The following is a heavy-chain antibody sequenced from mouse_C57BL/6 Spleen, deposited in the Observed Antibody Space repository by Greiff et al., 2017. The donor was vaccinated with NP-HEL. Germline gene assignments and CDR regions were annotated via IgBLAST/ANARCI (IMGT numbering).Heavy chain of an antibody. V-gene: IGHV1-80*01. CDR1: GYAFSSYW. CDR3: ARIYYYGSSYPWFAY. J-gene: IGHJ3*01. CDR2: IYPGDGDT. Sequence: QVQLQQSGAELVKPGASVKISCKASGYAFSSYWMNWVKQRPGKGLEWIGQIYPGDGDTNYNGKFKGKATLTADKSSSTAYMQLSSLTSEDSAVYFCARIYYYGSSYPWFAYWGQGTLVTVSA. D-gene: IGHD1-1*01.